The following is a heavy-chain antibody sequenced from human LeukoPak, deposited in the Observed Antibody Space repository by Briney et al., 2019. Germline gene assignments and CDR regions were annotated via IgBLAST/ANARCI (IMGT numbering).Heavy chain of an antibody. J-gene: IGHJ4*02. CDR3: ARDYYDSSGRQPLSDY. D-gene: IGHD3-22*01. Sequence: GASVKVSCKASGGTFSSYAISWVRQAPGQGLEWMGGIIPIFGTANYAQKFQGRVTITADKSTSTAYMELSSLRSDDTAVYYCARDYYDSSGRQPLSDYWGQGTLVTVSS. CDR1: GGTFSSYA. V-gene: IGHV1-69*06. CDR2: IIPIFGTA.